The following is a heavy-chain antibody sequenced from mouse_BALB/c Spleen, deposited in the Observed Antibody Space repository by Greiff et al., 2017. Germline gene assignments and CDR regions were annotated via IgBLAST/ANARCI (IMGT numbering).Heavy chain of an antibody. CDR1: GYTFTSYY. CDR2: IYPGDGST. D-gene: IGHD2-4*01. J-gene: IGHJ2*01. V-gene: IGHV1S56*01. Sequence: QVQLQQSGPELVKPGASVKMSCKAPGYTFTSYYIHWVKQRPGQGLEWIGWIYPGDGSTKYNEKFKGKTTLTADKSSSTAYMLLSSLTSEDSAIYFCARGYDYYFDYWGQGTTLTVSS. CDR3: ARGYDYYFDY.